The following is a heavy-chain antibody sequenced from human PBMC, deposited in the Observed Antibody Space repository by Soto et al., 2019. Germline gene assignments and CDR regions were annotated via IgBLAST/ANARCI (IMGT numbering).Heavy chain of an antibody. CDR1: GGSFSGYY. CDR2: INHSGST. D-gene: IGHD5-18*01. V-gene: IGHV4-34*01. Sequence: SETLSLTCAVYGGSFSGYYWSWIRQPPGKGLEWIGEINHSGSTNYNPSLKSRVTISVDTSKNQFSLKLSSVTAADTAVYYCAREGEDTAMDPCFDYWGQGTLVTVSS. J-gene: IGHJ4*02. CDR3: AREGEDTAMDPCFDY.